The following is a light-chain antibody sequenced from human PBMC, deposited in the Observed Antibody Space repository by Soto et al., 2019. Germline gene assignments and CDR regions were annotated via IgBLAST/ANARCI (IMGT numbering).Light chain of an antibody. J-gene: IGKJ5*01. V-gene: IGKV3-15*01. CDR1: QTGSRN. Sequence: EVVMTQSPATLSVSPGERATLSCRASQTGSRNLAWYQQRPGQAPRLLIYDISNRATGVPARLSGSGSETEFTLTISSLEPEDFAVYYCQQRSNWPPITFGQGTRLEIK. CDR2: DIS. CDR3: QQRSNWPPIT.